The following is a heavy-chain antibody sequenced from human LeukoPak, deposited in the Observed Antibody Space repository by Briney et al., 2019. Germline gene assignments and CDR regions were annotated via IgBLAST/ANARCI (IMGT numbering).Heavy chain of an antibody. J-gene: IGHJ4*02. V-gene: IGHV3-23*01. CDR2: ISGSGGST. CDR3: AKAVGYCSSTSCYAPNY. CDR1: GFTFSSYA. Sequence: GGSLRLSCAASGFTFSSYAMSWVRQAPGKGLEWVSAISGSGGSTYYAGSVKGRFTISRDNSKNTLYLQMNSLRAEDTAVYYCAKAVGYCSSTSCYAPNYWGQGTLVTVSS. D-gene: IGHD2-2*03.